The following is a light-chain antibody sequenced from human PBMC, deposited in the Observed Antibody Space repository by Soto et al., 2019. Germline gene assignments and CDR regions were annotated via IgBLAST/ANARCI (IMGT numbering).Light chain of an antibody. CDR3: KQYSSYPGT. CDR1: QSISSW. V-gene: IGKV1-5*03. Sequence: DLQMTQSPSPLSASVRDRVTITCRASQSISSWLAWYPQKRGKAPHLLIYEACRLESAVPSRISGIASGTEFTITSNSLQPADFATYYCKQYSSYPGTFGQGTKVEIK. CDR2: EAC. J-gene: IGKJ1*01.